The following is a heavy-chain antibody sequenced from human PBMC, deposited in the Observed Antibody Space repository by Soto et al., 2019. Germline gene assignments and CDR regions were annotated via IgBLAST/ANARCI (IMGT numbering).Heavy chain of an antibody. Sequence: GESLKISCNGSGYSFTIYWISWVRQMPGKGLEWMGRIDPSDSYTNYSPSFQGHVTISADKSISTAYLQWSSLKASDTAMYYCAVPHVLSGDYYYYGMDVWGQGTTVTVSS. CDR2: IDPSDSYT. CDR3: AVPHVLSGDYYYYGMDV. CDR1: GYSFTIYW. D-gene: IGHD7-27*01. J-gene: IGHJ6*02. V-gene: IGHV5-10-1*01.